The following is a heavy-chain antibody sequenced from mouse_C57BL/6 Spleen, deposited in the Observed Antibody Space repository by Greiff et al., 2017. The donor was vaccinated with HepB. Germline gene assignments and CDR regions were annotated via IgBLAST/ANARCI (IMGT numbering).Heavy chain of an antibody. D-gene: IGHD1-1*01. Sequence: QVQLQQPGAELVKPGASVKLSCKASGYTFTSYWMHWVKQRPGQGLAWIGMIHPNSGSTNYHEKFKSKATLTVDKSSSTAYMQLISLTSEDSAVYYCARYYYGSTWFAYWGQGTLVTVSA. CDR3: ARYYYGSTWFAY. J-gene: IGHJ3*01. V-gene: IGHV1-64*01. CDR2: IHPNSGST. CDR1: GYTFTSYW.